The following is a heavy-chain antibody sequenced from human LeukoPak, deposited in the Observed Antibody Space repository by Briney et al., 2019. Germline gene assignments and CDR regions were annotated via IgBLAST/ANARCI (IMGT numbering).Heavy chain of an antibody. D-gene: IGHD2-2*01. J-gene: IGHJ4*02. CDR2: INHSGST. CDR3: TRAPYCSSTSCYEGGAY. Sequence: SETLSLTCAVYGGSFSGFYWSWIRQPPGKGLEWIGEINHSGSTNYNPSLKSRVTISVDTSKNQFSLKLSSVTAADTAVYYCTRAPYCSSTSCYEGGAYWGQGTLVTVSS. V-gene: IGHV4-34*01. CDR1: GGSFSGFY.